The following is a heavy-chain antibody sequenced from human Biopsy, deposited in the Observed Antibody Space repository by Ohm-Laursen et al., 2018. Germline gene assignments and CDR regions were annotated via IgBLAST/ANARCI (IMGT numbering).Heavy chain of an antibody. V-gene: IGHV4-34*01. CDR1: GESFNGYY. Sequence: QTLSLTCAVYGESFNGYYWSWIRQTPGKGLEWIGEINHSGRTNYNPTLKSRVTISVDTSKNQFSLKVRSVTAADTAVYYCVRGVDYYDPYHYYALDVWGQGTTVTVSS. J-gene: IGHJ6*02. CDR2: INHSGRT. D-gene: IGHD3-22*01. CDR3: VRGVDYYDPYHYYALDV.